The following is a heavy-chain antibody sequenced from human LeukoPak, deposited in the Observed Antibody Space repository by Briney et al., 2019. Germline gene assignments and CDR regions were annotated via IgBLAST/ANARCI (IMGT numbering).Heavy chain of an antibody. D-gene: IGHD3-22*01. V-gene: IGHV4-39*01. CDR3: ARLGDYYDSSGYFDASDI. J-gene: IGHJ3*02. Sequence: SETLSLTCAVSGGSISSSSYHWGSIRQPPGKGLEWIGTIYYGGSTYYNPSLKSRVTISVDTSKKQFSLKLTSVTAADAAVYYCARLGDYYDSSGYFDASDIWGQGTMVTVFS. CDR1: GGSISSSSYH. CDR2: IYYGGST.